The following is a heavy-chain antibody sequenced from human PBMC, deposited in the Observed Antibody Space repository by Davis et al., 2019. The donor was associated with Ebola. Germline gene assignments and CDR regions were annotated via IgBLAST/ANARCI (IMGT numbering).Heavy chain of an antibody. Sequence: GESLKISCAASGFTFSSYGMHWVRQAPGKGLEWVAVISYDGSNKYYAESVKGRFTISRDNSKNTLYLQMNSLRAEGTAVYYCAKSNGAYYYYGMDVWGQGTTVTVSS. CDR1: GFTFSSYG. V-gene: IGHV3-30*18. J-gene: IGHJ6*02. D-gene: IGHD3-10*01. CDR3: AKSNGAYYYYGMDV. CDR2: ISYDGSNK.